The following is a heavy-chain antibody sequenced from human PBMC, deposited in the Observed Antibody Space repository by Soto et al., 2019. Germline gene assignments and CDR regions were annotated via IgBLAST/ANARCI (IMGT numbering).Heavy chain of an antibody. J-gene: IGHJ6*03. CDR2: IYYSGST. Sequence: SETLSLTCTVSGGSISSYYWSWIRQPPGKGLEWIGYIYYSGSTNYNPSLKSRVAISVDTSKNQFSLKLSSVTAADTAVYYCARGGRAAYYYYLGVWGTGTTVTVSS. CDR1: GGSISSYY. V-gene: IGHV4-59*01. CDR3: ARGGRAAYYYYLGV.